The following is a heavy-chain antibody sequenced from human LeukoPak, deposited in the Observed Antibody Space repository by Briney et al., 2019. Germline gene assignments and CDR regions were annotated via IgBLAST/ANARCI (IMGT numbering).Heavy chain of an antibody. Sequence: GGSLRLSCAASGFTVSSNYMTWVRQAPGKGLEWVSVIYSGGTTYYADSVKGRFTISRDNSKNTLHLQMNSLRAEDTAVYYCARDQYSYAHAAHWGQGTLVTVSS. V-gene: IGHV3-66*01. J-gene: IGHJ4*02. CDR1: GFTVSSNY. CDR3: ARDQYSYAHAAH. CDR2: IYSGGTT. D-gene: IGHD5-18*01.